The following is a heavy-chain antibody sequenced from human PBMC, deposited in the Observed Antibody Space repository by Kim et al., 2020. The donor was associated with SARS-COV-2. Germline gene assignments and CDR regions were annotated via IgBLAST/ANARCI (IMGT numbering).Heavy chain of an antibody. CDR1: GYTLTELS. Sequence: ASVKVSCKVSGYTLTELSMHWVRQAPGKGLEWMGGFDPEDGETIYAQKFQGRVTMTEDTSTDTAYMELSSLRSEDTAVYYCATGPSGVRGVIIRDYWGQGTLVTVSS. J-gene: IGHJ4*02. CDR3: ATGPSGVRGVIIRDY. D-gene: IGHD3-10*01. CDR2: FDPEDGET. V-gene: IGHV1-24*01.